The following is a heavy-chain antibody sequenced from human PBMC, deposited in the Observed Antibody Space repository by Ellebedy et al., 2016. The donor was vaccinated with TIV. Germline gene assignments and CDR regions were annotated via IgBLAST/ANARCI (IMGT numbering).Heavy chain of an antibody. J-gene: IGHJ4*02. Sequence: GESLKISCVASGLTFSASWMSWVRQTPGKGLAWVANIKPDGSDQFYEASVKGRFIITRDNVNNSVSLQMSGLTADDTAVYYCATVSGYHGYWGQGTLVTVSS. CDR2: IKPDGSDQ. V-gene: IGHV3-7*03. CDR3: ATVSGYHGY. D-gene: IGHD5-12*01. CDR1: GLTFSASW.